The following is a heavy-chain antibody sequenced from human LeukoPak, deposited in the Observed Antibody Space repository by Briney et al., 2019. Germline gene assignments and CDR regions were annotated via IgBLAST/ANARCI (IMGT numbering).Heavy chain of an antibody. CDR2: NYYSGST. J-gene: IGHJ4*02. CDR3: AGTLGYCSSTSCYEYFDY. D-gene: IGHD2-2*01. CDR1: GGSISSYY. Sequence: SETLSLTCTVSGGSISSYYWSWIRQPPGKGLEWIGYNYYSGSTNYNLCLKSRVTISVDTSKNQFSLKLSSVTAADTAVYYCAGTLGYCSSTSCYEYFDYWGQGTLVTVSS. V-gene: IGHV4-59*01.